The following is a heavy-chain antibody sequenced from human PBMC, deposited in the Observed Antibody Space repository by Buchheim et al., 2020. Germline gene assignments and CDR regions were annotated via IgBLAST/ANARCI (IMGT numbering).Heavy chain of an antibody. J-gene: IGHJ6*02. CDR2: ISSSSSYI. D-gene: IGHD3-10*01. Sequence: EVQPVESGGGLVKPGGSLRLSCAASGFTFSSYSMNWVRQAPGKGLEWVSSISSSSSYIYYADSVKGRFTISRDNAKNSLYLQMNSLRAEDTAVYYCARVKYYYGSGDYYYYYGMDVWGQGTT. CDR1: GFTFSSYS. CDR3: ARVKYYYGSGDYYYYYGMDV. V-gene: IGHV3-21*01.